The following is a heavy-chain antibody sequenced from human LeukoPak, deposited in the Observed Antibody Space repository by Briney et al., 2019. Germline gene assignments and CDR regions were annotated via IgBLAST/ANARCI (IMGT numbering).Heavy chain of an antibody. CDR2: IKQDGSEK. D-gene: IGHD5-18*01. CDR3: ARGFRDTAMFLDF. J-gene: IGHJ4*02. Sequence: GGSLRLSYAASGFTFSSYWMSWVRQAPGKGLEWVANIKQDGSEKYYVDSVKGRFTISRDNAKNSLYLQMNSLRAEDTAIYYCARGFRDTAMFLDFWGKGTLVTVSS. V-gene: IGHV3-7*01. CDR1: GFTFSSYW.